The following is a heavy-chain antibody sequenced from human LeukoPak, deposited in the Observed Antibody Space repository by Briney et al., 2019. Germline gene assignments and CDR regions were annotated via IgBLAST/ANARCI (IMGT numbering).Heavy chain of an antibody. Sequence: GGSLRLSCAVSGFNFRDHWMDWVRQAPGKGLEWVANMKQDGSKKSYVDFVKGRFTISRDNAKNSLYLQMNSLRAEDTAIYYCTRVGYIDEGIDYWGQGTLVTVSS. CDR1: GFNFRDHW. D-gene: IGHD5-24*01. J-gene: IGHJ4*02. CDR3: TRVGYIDEGIDY. V-gene: IGHV3-7*04. CDR2: MKQDGSKK.